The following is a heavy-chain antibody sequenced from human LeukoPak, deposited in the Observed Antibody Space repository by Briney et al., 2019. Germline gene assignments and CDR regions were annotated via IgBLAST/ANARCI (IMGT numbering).Heavy chain of an antibody. Sequence: PGGSLRLSCAASGFTVSSNYMSWVRQAPGKGLEWVSVIYSGGSTYYADPVKGRFTISRDNSKNTLYLQMNSLRAEDTAVYYCAKDSSGWYYFDYWGQGTLVTVSS. J-gene: IGHJ4*02. CDR3: AKDSSGWYYFDY. D-gene: IGHD6-19*01. CDR1: GFTVSSNY. V-gene: IGHV3-66*01. CDR2: IYSGGST.